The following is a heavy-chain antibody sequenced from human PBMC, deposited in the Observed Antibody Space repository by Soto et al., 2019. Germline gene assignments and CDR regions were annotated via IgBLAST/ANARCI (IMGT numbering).Heavy chain of an antibody. J-gene: IGHJ4*02. Sequence: GGSLRLSCVASGFTFTNAWLNWVRQAPGKGLEWVGRIKSKVAGGTADYAAPVKGRFIISRDDSKDILYLEMNSPKTDDTGVYYCSTAGKWYFWTASYFEHWGQGTPVTVSS. CDR1: GFTFTNAW. D-gene: IGHD3-3*01. CDR3: STAGKWYFWTASYFEH. CDR2: IKSKVAGGTA. V-gene: IGHV3-15*01.